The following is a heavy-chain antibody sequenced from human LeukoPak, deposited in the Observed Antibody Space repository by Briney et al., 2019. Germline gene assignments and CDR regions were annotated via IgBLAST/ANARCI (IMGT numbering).Heavy chain of an antibody. CDR2: IIPIFGTA. Sequence: GASVKVSCKASGGTFSSYAISWVRQAPGQGLEWMGGIIPIFGTANYAQKFQGRVTITADKSTSTACMELSNLRSEDTAVYYCASGSCYSGGCWFDPWGQGTLVTVSS. J-gene: IGHJ5*02. V-gene: IGHV1-69*06. D-gene: IGHD2-15*01. CDR3: ASGSCYSGGCWFDP. CDR1: GGTFSSYA.